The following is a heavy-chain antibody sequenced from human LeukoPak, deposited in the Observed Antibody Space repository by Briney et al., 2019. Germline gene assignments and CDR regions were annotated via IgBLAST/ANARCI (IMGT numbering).Heavy chain of an antibody. CDR3: ARDMYGDFSFDY. J-gene: IGHJ4*02. V-gene: IGHV3-21*01. Sequence: GGSLRLSCAASGFTVSSNYMNWVRQAPGKGLEWVSSISSSSSYIYYADSVKGRFTISRDNAKNSLYLQMNSLRAEDTAVYYCARDMYGDFSFDYWGQGTLVTVSS. D-gene: IGHD4-17*01. CDR1: GFTVSSNY. CDR2: ISSSSSYI.